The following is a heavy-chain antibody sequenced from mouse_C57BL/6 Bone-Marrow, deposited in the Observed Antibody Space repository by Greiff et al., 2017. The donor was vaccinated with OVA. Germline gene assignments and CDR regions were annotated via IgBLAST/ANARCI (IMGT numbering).Heavy chain of an antibody. J-gene: IGHJ2*01. CDR1: GYTFTSYW. CDR2: IDPSDSYT. D-gene: IGHD1-1*01. Sequence: QVQLQQPGAELVKPGASVKLSCKASGYTFTSYWMQWVKQRPGQGLEWIGEIDPSDSYTNYNQKFKGKATLTVDTSSSTAYMQRSSLTSEDAAVYYGARGGTTVVAPFDYWGQGTTLTVSS. CDR3: ARGGTTVVAPFDY. V-gene: IGHV1-50*01.